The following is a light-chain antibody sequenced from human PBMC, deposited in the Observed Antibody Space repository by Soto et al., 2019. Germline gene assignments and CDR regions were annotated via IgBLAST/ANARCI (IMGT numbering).Light chain of an antibody. CDR3: QRYDSLPPT. CDR2: DAS. V-gene: IGKV1-33*01. CDR1: HDIKKY. Sequence: DIQMTQSPSSLSASVGDRVTITCQASHDIKKYLNWYQEKPGKAPKLLIYDASKLQTGVPSRFRGSGSGTHFTFTISSLQPEDIATYYCQRYDSLPPTFGQGTRLDIK. J-gene: IGKJ5*01.